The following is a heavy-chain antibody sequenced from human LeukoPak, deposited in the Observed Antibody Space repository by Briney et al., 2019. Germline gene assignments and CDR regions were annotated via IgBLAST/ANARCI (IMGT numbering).Heavy chain of an antibody. Sequence: ASVKVSCKASGFPFTSYAIHWVRQAPGQRLEWMGWVNADNSNTKYSQEFQGRVTITRDTSASTAYMDLNSLRAEDTAVYYCAKDDAPDYDILTGYYGGSFDYWGQGTLVTVSS. J-gene: IGHJ4*02. V-gene: IGHV1-3*03. D-gene: IGHD3-9*01. CDR1: GFPFTSYA. CDR3: AKDDAPDYDILTGYYGGSFDY. CDR2: VNADNSNT.